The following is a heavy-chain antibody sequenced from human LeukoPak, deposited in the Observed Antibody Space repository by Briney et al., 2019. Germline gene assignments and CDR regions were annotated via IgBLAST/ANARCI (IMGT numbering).Heavy chain of an antibody. CDR2: IDINSGGT. D-gene: IGHD4-23*01. CDR1: GYTFTCYY. J-gene: IGHJ4*02. Sequence: GASVTVSFTASGYTFTCYYMHWVRLPHAPGHELMGRIDINSGGTNNSQTFHGRGTITTVTSISTAYMELSRLRSDDTAVYYCARADYGGNSELRRQIDYWGQGTLGTVSS. V-gene: IGHV1-2*06. CDR3: ARADYGGNSELRRQIDY.